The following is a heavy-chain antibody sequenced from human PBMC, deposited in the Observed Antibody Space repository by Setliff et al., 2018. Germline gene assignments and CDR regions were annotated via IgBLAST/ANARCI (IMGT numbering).Heavy chain of an antibody. CDR2: IFYGGST. J-gene: IGHJ6*03. V-gene: IGHV4-39*07. CDR1: GASISSSSYY. D-gene: IGHD4-4*01. Sequence: PSETLSLTCTVSGASISSSSYYWAWIRQPPGRGLELIGSIFYGGSTYYNPSLKSRVTISIDASKNQFSLKLDSVTAADTAVYYCARAYSYYYYYMDVWGKGTTVTVSS. CDR3: ARAYSYYYYYMDV.